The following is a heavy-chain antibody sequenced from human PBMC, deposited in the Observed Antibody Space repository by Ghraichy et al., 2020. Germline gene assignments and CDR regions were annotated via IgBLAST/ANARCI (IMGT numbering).Heavy chain of an antibody. V-gene: IGHV4-31*03. CDR3: ARDARTGGNSGGFDY. Sequence: SETLSLTCTVSGGSISSGGYYWSWIRQHPGKGLEWIGYIYYSGSTYYNPSLKSRVTISVDTSKNQFSLKLSSVTAADTAVYYCARDARTGGNSGGFDYWGQGTLVTVSS. D-gene: IGHD4-23*01. J-gene: IGHJ4*02. CDR1: GGSISSGGYY. CDR2: IYYSGST.